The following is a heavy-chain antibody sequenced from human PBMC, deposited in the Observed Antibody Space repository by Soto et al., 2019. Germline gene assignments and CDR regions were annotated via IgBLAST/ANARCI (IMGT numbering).Heavy chain of an antibody. J-gene: IGHJ6*02. CDR3: ARENSGYCSSTSCYTDNYYYYGMDV. D-gene: IGHD2-2*02. CDR2: INPNSGGT. Sequence: GASVKVSCKASGYTFTGYYMHWVRQAPGQGLEWMGWINPNSGGTNYAQKFQGRVTMTRDTSISTAYMELSRLRSDDTAVYYCARENSGYCSSTSCYTDNYYYYGMDVWGQGTTVTVSS. V-gene: IGHV1-2*02. CDR1: GYTFTGYY.